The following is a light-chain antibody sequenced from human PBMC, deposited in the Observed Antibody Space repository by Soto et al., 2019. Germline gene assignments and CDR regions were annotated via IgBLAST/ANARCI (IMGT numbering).Light chain of an antibody. V-gene: IGKV1-39*01. CDR3: QQSYSTPRWT. CDR1: QSIRNY. Sequence: DIQRTQSPSSLSASVGDRVTITCRASQSIRNYLNWYQQKPGKAPKFLIYAASSLQSGVPSRFSGSGSGTDFALTISSLQPEDFATYYCQQSYSTPRWTFGQGTKVDIK. J-gene: IGKJ1*01. CDR2: AAS.